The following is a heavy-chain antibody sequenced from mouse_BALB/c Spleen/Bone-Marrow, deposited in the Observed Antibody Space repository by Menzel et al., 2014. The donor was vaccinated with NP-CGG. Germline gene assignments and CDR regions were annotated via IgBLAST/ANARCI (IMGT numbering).Heavy chain of an antibody. CDR1: GFNIKDTY. J-gene: IGHJ4*01. V-gene: IGHV14-3*02. CDR3: ARREYYAMDY. CDR2: IDPANGNT. Sequence: EVQLQQSGAELVKPGASVKLSCTASGFNIKDTYMHWVKQRPEQGLEWIGRIDPANGNTKYDPKFQGKATITADTSSDSVYLKRSSLTSEDTAVYYCARREYYAMDYWGQGTSVTVSS.